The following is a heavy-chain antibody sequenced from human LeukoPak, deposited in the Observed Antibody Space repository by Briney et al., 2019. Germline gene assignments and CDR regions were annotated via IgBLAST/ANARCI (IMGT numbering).Heavy chain of an antibody. CDR1: GGTFSSYA. J-gene: IGHJ6*02. V-gene: IGHV1-69*04. D-gene: IGHD3-10*01. Sequence: ASVMVSCKASGGTFSSYAISWVRQAPGQGLEWMGRIIPILGIANYAQKFQGRVTITADKSTSTAYMELSSLRSEDTAVYYCARGLYYYGSGSYQPLGFYYYYGMDVWGQGTTVTVSS. CDR2: IIPILGIA. CDR3: ARGLYYYGSGSYQPLGFYYYYGMDV.